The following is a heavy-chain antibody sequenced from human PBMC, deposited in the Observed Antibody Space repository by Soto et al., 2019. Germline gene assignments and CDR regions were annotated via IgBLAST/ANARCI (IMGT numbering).Heavy chain of an antibody. V-gene: IGHV3-30-3*01. CDR3: ARLSGYCSSTSCYAGGDDAFDI. CDR1: GFTFSSYA. J-gene: IGHJ3*02. CDR2: ISYDGSNK. Sequence: GGSLRLSCAASGFTFSSYAMHWVRQAPGKGLEWVAVISYDGSNKYYADSVKGRLTISRDNSKNTLYLQMNSLRAEDTAVYYCARLSGYCSSTSCYAGGDDAFDIWGQGTMVTVSS. D-gene: IGHD2-2*01.